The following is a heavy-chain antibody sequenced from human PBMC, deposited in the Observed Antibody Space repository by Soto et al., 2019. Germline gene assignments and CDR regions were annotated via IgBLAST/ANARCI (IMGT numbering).Heavy chain of an antibody. CDR1: GFTFSSYS. J-gene: IGHJ6*02. V-gene: IGHV3-21*01. CDR3: AKDREGRLLWFGSHFSSGMDV. CDR2: ISSSSSYI. Sequence: GGSLRLSCAASGFTFSSYSMNWVRQAPGKGLEWVSSISSSSSYIYYAASVKGRFTISRDNAKNSLYLQMNSLRAEDTAVYYCAKDREGRLLWFGSHFSSGMDVWGQGTTVTVSS. D-gene: IGHD3-10*01.